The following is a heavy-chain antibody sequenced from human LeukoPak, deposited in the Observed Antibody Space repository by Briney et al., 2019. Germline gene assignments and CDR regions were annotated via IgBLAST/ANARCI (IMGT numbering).Heavy chain of an antibody. Sequence: ASVKVSCKASGYTFTSYGISWVRQAPGQGLEWMGWMNPNSGNTGYAQKFQGRVTMTRNTSISTAYMELSSLRSEDTAVYYCARGFPGDYPSNDAFDIWGQGTMVTVSS. D-gene: IGHD5-12*01. CDR3: ARGFPGDYPSNDAFDI. CDR2: MNPNSGNT. V-gene: IGHV1-8*02. CDR1: GYTFTSYG. J-gene: IGHJ3*02.